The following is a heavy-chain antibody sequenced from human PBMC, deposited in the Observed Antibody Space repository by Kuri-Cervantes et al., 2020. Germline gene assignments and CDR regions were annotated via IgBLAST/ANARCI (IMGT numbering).Heavy chain of an antibody. Sequence: GGSLRLSCAASGFTFSHYGMHWVRQAPGKGLEWVAIISYDGSNEYYADSVKGRFTISRDNAKNSLYLQMNSLRAEDTALYYCATTSSSSWEDAFDIWGQGTMVTVSS. CDR1: GFTFSHYG. CDR3: ATTSSSSWEDAFDI. CDR2: ISYDGSNE. V-gene: IGHV3-30*03. J-gene: IGHJ3*02. D-gene: IGHD6-13*01.